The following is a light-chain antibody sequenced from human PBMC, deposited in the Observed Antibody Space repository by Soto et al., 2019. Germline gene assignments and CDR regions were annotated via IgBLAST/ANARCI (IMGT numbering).Light chain of an antibody. CDR1: QSISSW. Sequence: DIQMTQSPSTLSASVGDRVTIPCRASQSISSWLAWYQQKPGTAPKLLIYDASSLESGVPSRFSGSGSGTEFTLTISSLQPDDFATYYCQQYNSYSWTFGQGTKVDIK. J-gene: IGKJ1*01. CDR2: DAS. V-gene: IGKV1-5*01. CDR3: QQYNSYSWT.